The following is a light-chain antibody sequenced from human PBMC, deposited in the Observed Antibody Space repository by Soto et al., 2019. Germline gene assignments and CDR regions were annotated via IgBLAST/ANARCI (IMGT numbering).Light chain of an antibody. CDR2: GAS. CDR3: QQYGSSPTT. J-gene: IGKJ1*01. CDR1: QSVSSN. Sequence: EILLTQSPGALSLSPGERATLSCRASQSVSSNLAWYQQTPGQAPRLLFFGASIRATGIPDRFSGSGSGTDFTLTISRLEPEDSAVYHCQQYGSSPTTFGQGTKVDIK. V-gene: IGKV3-20*01.